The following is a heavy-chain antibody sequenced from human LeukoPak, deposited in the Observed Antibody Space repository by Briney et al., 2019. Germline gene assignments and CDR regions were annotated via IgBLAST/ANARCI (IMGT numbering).Heavy chain of an antibody. J-gene: IGHJ4*02. Sequence: SETLSLTCTVSGGSISSYYWSWIRQPAGKGLEWIGRIYTSGSTNYNPSLKSRVTMSVDTSKNQFSLKLSSVTAADTAVYYCARDSTVDPFTIFPTYYFDYWGQGTLVTVSS. D-gene: IGHD3-3*01. CDR2: IYTSGST. CDR3: ARDSTVDPFTIFPTYYFDY. CDR1: GGSISSYY. V-gene: IGHV4-4*07.